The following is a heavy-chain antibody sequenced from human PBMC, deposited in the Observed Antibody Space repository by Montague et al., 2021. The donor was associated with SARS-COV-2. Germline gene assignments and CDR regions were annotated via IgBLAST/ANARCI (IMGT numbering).Heavy chain of an antibody. V-gene: IGHV3-33*08. D-gene: IGHD6-19*01. CDR2: IWFDGSDK. Sequence: SLRLSCAASGFTFSAYWMTWVRQAPGKGLGWVAVIWFDGSDKYYADSVKGRFTISRDNSKNTVSLQMNSLRAEDTALYFCARDLGGEALAVAGDYWGQGTLVTVSS. CDR3: ARDLGGEALAVAGDY. CDR1: GFTFSAYW. J-gene: IGHJ4*02.